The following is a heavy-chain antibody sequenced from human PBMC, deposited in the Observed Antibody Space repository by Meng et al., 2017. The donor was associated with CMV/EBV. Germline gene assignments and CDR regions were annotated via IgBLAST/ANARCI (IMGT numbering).Heavy chain of an antibody. D-gene: IGHD1-7*01. Sequence: SVKVSCKASGFTFTSSAVQWVRQARGQRLEWIGWIVVSSGNTNYAQKFQERVTITRDMSTSTAYMELSSLRSEDTAVYYCAARITGTRDVDYWGQGTLVTVSS. CDR3: AARITGTRDVDY. CDR2: IVVSSGNT. V-gene: IGHV1-58*01. CDR1: GFTFTSSA. J-gene: IGHJ4*02.